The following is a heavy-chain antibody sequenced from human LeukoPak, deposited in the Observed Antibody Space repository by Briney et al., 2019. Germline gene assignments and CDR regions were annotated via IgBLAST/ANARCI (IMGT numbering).Heavy chain of an antibody. J-gene: IGHJ4*02. Sequence: ASVKVSCKASGYTFTRYAISWVRQAPGQGLEWMGWISTYNGDTNYAQNFQGRVTMTTDTSTTTAYVELRSLRSDDSAIYFCARDPSNTSGRYIYFDYWGQGTLVTVSS. D-gene: IGHD2-2*01. V-gene: IGHV1-18*01. CDR1: GYTFTRYA. CDR3: ARDPSNTSGRYIYFDY. CDR2: ISTYNGDT.